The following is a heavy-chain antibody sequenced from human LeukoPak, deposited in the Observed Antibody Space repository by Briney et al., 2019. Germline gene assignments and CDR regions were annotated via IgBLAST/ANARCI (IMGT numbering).Heavy chain of an antibody. D-gene: IGHD5-24*01. Sequence: PGGSLRLSCAASGFTFSSYSMNWVRQAPGKGLEWVSSISSSSSYIYYADSVKGRFTISRDNAKNSLYLQMNSLRAEDTALYYCARDIGRLQQKCSDYWGQGTLVTVSS. V-gene: IGHV3-21*04. CDR3: ARDIGRLQQKCSDY. J-gene: IGHJ4*02. CDR2: ISSSSSYI. CDR1: GFTFSSYS.